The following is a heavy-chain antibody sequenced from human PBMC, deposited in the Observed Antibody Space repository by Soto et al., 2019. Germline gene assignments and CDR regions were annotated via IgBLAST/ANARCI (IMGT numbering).Heavy chain of an antibody. CDR2: IWYDGSNK. CDR1: GFTFSSYG. J-gene: IGHJ4*02. CDR3: AKGGMYNRDHLDD. Sequence: PGGSLRLSCAASGFTFSSYGMHWVRQAPGKGLEWVAVIWYDGSNKYYADSVKGRFTISRDNSKNTLYLQMNTLRAEDTAVYYCAKGGMYNRDHLDDWGRGTLVTVAS. V-gene: IGHV3-33*06. D-gene: IGHD1-20*01.